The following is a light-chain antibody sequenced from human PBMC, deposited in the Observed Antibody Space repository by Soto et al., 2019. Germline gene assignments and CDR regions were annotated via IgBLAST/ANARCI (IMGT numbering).Light chain of an antibody. V-gene: IGKV3-20*01. Sequence: EIVMPQSPATLSVSPGESAALSGRASQSVSSSYLAWYQQKPGQANRLLIHDASSRATGISDRFTGSGSGTDFTLTITTLEPEEFAVYYCKKYGSSPRTVGIGTKV. CDR1: QSVSSSY. CDR3: KKYGSSPRT. CDR2: DAS. J-gene: IGKJ1*01.